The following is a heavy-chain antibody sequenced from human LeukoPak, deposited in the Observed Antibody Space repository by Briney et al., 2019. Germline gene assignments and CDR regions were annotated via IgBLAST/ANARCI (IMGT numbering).Heavy chain of an antibody. D-gene: IGHD6-13*01. CDR2: IIPIFGTA. CDR3: ARGPMSSSSLYFDY. J-gene: IGHJ4*02. V-gene: IGHV1-69*01. Sequence: SVKVSCKASGGTFNNYAINWVRQAPGQGLEWMGGIIPIFGTANYAQKFQGRVTITADESTSTAYMELSSLRSEDTAMYYCARGPMSSSSLYFDYWGQGALVTVSS. CDR1: GGTFNNYA.